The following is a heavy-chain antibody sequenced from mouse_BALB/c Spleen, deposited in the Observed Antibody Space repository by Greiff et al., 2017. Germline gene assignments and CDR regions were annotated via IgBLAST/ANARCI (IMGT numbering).Heavy chain of an antibody. CDR3: ARSPVAY. CDR2: INPSTGYT. CDR1: GYTFTSYW. Sequence: VQLQQSGAELAKPGASVKMSCKASGYTFTSYWMHWVKQRPGQGLEWIGYINPSTGYTEYNQKFKDKATLTADKSSSTAYMQLSSLTSEDSAVYYCARSPVAYWGQGTLVTVSA. J-gene: IGHJ3*01. V-gene: IGHV1-7*01.